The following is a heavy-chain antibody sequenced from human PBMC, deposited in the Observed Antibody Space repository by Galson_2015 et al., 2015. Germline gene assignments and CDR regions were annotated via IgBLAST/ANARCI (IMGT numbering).Heavy chain of an antibody. J-gene: IGHJ6*02. CDR2: IYSGGST. D-gene: IGHD5-18*01. CDR3: ARDGGYSYGGINPTVYYYGMDV. Sequence: SLRLSCAASGFTVSSNYMSWVRQAPGKGLEWVSVIYSGGSTYYADSVKGRFTISRDNSKNTLYLQMNSLRAEDTAVYYCARDGGYSYGGINPTVYYYGMDVWGQGTTVTVSS. V-gene: IGHV3-53*01. CDR1: GFTVSSNY.